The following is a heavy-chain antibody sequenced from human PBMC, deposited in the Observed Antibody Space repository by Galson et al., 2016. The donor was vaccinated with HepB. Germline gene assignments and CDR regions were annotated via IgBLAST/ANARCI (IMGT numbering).Heavy chain of an antibody. V-gene: IGHV3-33*01. Sequence: CAASRFTFSTYGMHWVRQAPGKGLEWVAVIRFDESYKYYADSVKGRFTISRDNSKNTLYLQMNSLRAEDTAVYYCARERGYCSSASCFHSSKRPGGYFDYWGQGTLVTVSS. CDR3: ARERGYCSSASCFHSSKRPGGYFDY. CDR1: RFTFSTYG. J-gene: IGHJ4*02. CDR2: IRFDESYK. D-gene: IGHD2-2*01.